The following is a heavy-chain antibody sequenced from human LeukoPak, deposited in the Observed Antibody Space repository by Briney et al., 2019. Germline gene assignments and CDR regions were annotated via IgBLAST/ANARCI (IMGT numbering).Heavy chain of an antibody. J-gene: IGHJ4*02. V-gene: IGHV1-2*02. CDR3: ARPGYIYGSFDY. D-gene: IGHD5-18*01. CDR1: GYTFTGYY. CDR2: INPNSGGT. Sequence: ASVKVSCKASGYTFTGYYMHWVRQAPGQGLEWMGWINPNSGGTNYAQKFQGRVTMTRDTSISTAYMELSSLRSEDTAVYYCARPGYIYGSFDYWGQGTLVTVSS.